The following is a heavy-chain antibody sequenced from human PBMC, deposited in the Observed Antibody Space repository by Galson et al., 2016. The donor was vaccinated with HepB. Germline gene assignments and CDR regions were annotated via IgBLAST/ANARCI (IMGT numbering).Heavy chain of an antibody. D-gene: IGHD5-18*01. Sequence: SGAEVKKPGESLKISCRGSGYSFTNHWIGWVRQTPDKGLEWMGLIYPADSDTRYSPSFQGPVTISADKSTNTAYLQWGSLKASDTARYYCAKSEYSYGQFDSWGQGTLVTVSS. V-gene: IGHV5-51*01. CDR1: GYSFTNHW. J-gene: IGHJ4*02. CDR2: IYPADSDT. CDR3: AKSEYSYGQFDS.